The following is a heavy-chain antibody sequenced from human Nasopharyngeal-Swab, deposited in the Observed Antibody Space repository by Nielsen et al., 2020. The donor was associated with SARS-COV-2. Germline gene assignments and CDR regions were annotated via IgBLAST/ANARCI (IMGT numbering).Heavy chain of an antibody. D-gene: IGHD1-26*01. CDR2: ISSNGGST. J-gene: IGHJ4*02. V-gene: IGHV3-64*02. Sequence: VRQAPGKGLEYVAAISSNGGSTYYADSVKGRFTISRDNSKNTLYLQMSSLRAEDMAVYYCARDRGGSYFDYWGQGTPVTVSS. CDR3: ARDRGGSYFDY.